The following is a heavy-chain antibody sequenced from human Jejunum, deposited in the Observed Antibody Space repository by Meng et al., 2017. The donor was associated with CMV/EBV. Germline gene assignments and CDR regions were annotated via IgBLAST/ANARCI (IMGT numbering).Heavy chain of an antibody. Sequence: QITLKESGPTLVKPTQTLTLTCTFSGFSLTSSGVGVGWIRQPPGKALEWLALIYGDDDKRYSPSLNTRLTITKDTFKNQVVLRMTNMDPVDTATYYCAYSYCSTGTCYSFYYWGQGTLVTVS. D-gene: IGHD2-15*01. J-gene: IGHJ4*02. CDR2: IYGDDDK. CDR1: GFSLTSSGVG. CDR3: AYSYCSTGTCYSFYY. V-gene: IGHV2-5*02.